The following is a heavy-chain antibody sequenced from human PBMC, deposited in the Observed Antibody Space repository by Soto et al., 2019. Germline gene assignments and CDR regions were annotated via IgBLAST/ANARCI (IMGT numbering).Heavy chain of an antibody. D-gene: IGHD6-25*01. CDR3: ARERQALRSYDY. CDR2: ISGGGSAI. V-gene: IGHV3-11*01. CDR1: GFTFSDYH. Sequence: QVLLVQSGGGLIKPGGSLRLSCAASGFTFSDYHTNWIRPAPGKGLEWVARISGGGSAIWYADSVKGRFNISRDNANNSLFLQMNSLRVDDTAVYYRARERQALRSYDYWGQGTLVTVAS. J-gene: IGHJ4*02.